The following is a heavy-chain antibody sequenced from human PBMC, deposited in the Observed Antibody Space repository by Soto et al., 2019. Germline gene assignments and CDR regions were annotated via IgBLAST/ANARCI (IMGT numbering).Heavy chain of an antibody. Sequence: PGGPLILSCAASGFTFSSYSMNWVRTAPGKGLEWVSSISSSSSYIYYADSVKGRFTISRDNAKNSLYLQMNSLRAEDTAVYYCARVGDSSSSGDYYYYYGMDVWGQGTTVNVSS. J-gene: IGHJ6*02. CDR1: GFTFSSYS. D-gene: IGHD6-6*01. CDR3: ARVGDSSSSGDYYYYYGMDV. CDR2: ISSSSSYI. V-gene: IGHV3-21*01.